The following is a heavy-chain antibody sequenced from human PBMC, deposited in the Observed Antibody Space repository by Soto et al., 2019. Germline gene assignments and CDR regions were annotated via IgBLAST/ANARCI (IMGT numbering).Heavy chain of an antibody. V-gene: IGHV3-7*01. CDR2: IKQDGSEK. J-gene: IGHJ6*03. D-gene: IGHD3-9*01. Sequence: EVQLVESGGGLVQPGGSLRLSCAASGFTFSSYWMSWVRQAPGKGLEWVANIKQDGSEKYYVDSVKGRFTISRDNAKNSLYLQMNSLRAEDTAVYYCARDGVVPAADYDILTGYNPFWYYYYYMDVWGKGTTVTVSS. CDR3: ARDGVVPAADYDILTGYNPFWYYYYYMDV. CDR1: GFTFSSYW.